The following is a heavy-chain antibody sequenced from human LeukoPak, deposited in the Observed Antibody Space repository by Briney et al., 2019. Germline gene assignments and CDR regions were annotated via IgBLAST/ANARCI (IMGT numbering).Heavy chain of an antibody. CDR2: IYYSGST. Sequence: SETLSLTCTVSGGSISSGGYYWSWIRQHPGKGLEWIGYIYYSGSTYYNPSLKSRVTISVDTSKNQFSLKLSSVTAADTAVYYCARSPTYYYDSSGYYYGYFLDYWGQGTLVTVSS. V-gene: IGHV4-31*03. J-gene: IGHJ4*02. D-gene: IGHD3-22*01. CDR3: ARSPTYYYDSSGYYYGYFLDY. CDR1: GGSISSGGYY.